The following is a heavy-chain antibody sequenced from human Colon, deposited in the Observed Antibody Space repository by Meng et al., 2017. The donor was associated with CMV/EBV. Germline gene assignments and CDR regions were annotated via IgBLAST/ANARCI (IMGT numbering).Heavy chain of an antibody. CDR3: ASPRPAASGYYYYYGMDV. CDR2: IYSGGST. V-gene: IGHV3-66*02. CDR1: GFTVSSNY. J-gene: IGHJ6*02. Sequence: GGSLRLSCAASGFTVSSNYMSWVRQAPGTGLEWVSVIYSGGSTYYADSVKGRFTISRDNSKNTLYLQMNSLRAEDTAVYYCASPRPAASGYYYYYGMDVWGQGTTVTVSS. D-gene: IGHD2-2*01.